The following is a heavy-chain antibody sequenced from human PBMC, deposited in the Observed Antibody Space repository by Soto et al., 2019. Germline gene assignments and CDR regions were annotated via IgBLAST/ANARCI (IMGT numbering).Heavy chain of an antibody. CDR2: IIPVFGTP. Sequence: QVQVVQSGAEVKKPGSSVKVSCKASGGSFSNYGISWVRQARGQGLESMGGIIPVFGTPHYAQKFQDRVTITADESTSTVYMEVSSLTSDDTAVYYCARGDATKIIVTTYYSLDVWGQGTTVTVSS. CDR1: GGSFSNYG. CDR3: ARGDATKIIVTTYYSLDV. V-gene: IGHV1-69*12. J-gene: IGHJ6*02. D-gene: IGHD3-22*01.